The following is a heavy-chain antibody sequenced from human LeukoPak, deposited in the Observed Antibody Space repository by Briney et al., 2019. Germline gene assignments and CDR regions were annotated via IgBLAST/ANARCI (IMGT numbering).Heavy chain of an antibody. D-gene: IGHD1-26*01. CDR1: GFTFSSYS. V-gene: IGHV3-21*01. Sequence: GGSLRLSCAASGFTFSSYSMNWVRQAPGKGLEWVSSISSSSSYIYYADSVKGRFTISRDNAKNSLYLQMNSLRAEDTAVYYCARGVGATKNFDYWGQGTLVAVSS. CDR2: ISSSSSYI. CDR3: ARGVGATKNFDY. J-gene: IGHJ4*02.